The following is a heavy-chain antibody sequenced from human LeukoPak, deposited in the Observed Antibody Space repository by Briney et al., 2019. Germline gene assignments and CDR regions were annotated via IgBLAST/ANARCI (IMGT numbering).Heavy chain of an antibody. CDR2: IYYSGST. Sequence: SETLSLTCTVSGGSISSSSYYWGWIRQPPGKGLEWIGSIYYSGSTYYNPSLKSRVTISVDTSKNQFSLKLSSVTAADMAVYYCARHPYSGSYRDYYYGMDVWGKGTTVTVSS. CDR3: ARHPYSGSYRDYYYGMDV. V-gene: IGHV4-39*01. J-gene: IGHJ6*04. CDR1: GGSISSSSYY. D-gene: IGHD1-26*01.